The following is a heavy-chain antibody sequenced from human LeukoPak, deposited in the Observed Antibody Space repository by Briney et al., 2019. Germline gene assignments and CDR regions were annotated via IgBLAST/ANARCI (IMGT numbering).Heavy chain of an antibody. Sequence: SVKVSCKASGGTLSSYAISWVRQAPGQGLEWMGGIIPIFGTANYAQKFQGRVTITADESTSTAYMELSSLRSEDTAVYYCARDVDYYGSGSYFSNWFDPWGQGTLVTVSS. CDR2: IIPIFGTA. D-gene: IGHD3-10*01. CDR1: GGTLSSYA. CDR3: ARDVDYYGSGSYFSNWFDP. V-gene: IGHV1-69*13. J-gene: IGHJ5*02.